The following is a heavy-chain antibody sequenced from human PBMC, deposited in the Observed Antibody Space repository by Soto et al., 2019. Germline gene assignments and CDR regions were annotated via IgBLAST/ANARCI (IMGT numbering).Heavy chain of an antibody. CDR2: IWYDGSNK. V-gene: IGHV3-33*01. J-gene: IGHJ4*02. Sequence: GGSLRLSCAASGFTFSSYGMHWVRQAPGKGLEWVAVIWYDGSNKYYADSVKGRFTISRDNSKNTLYLQMNSLRAEDTAVYYCARGGVRHSSGWYPLDYWGQGTLVTVSS. CDR1: GFTFSSYG. D-gene: IGHD6-19*01. CDR3: ARGGVRHSSGWYPLDY.